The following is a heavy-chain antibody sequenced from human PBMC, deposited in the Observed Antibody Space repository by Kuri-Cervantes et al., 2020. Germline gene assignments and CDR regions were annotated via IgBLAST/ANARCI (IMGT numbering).Heavy chain of an antibody. Sequence: GESLKISCAASGFTFSSYAMHWVRQAPGKGLEWVAVISYDGSNKYYADSVKGRFAISRDDSKNTLYLQMNSLRTEDTAVYYCARDLRDSRTYYILTYWGQGTLVTVSS. CDR1: GFTFSSYA. V-gene: IGHV3-30*09. CDR3: ARDLRDSRTYYILTY. D-gene: IGHD3-10*01. CDR2: ISYDGSNK. J-gene: IGHJ4*02.